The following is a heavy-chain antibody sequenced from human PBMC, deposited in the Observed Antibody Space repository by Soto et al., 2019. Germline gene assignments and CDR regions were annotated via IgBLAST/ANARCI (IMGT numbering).Heavy chain of an antibody. CDR2: IKQDGSEK. Sequence: PGGSLRLSCAASGFTFSSYWMSWVRQAPGKGLEWVANIKQDGSEKYYVDYVKGRFTISRDNAKNSLYLQMNSLRAEDTAVYYCARDLITYYDFWSPTGFDPWGQGTLVTVSS. CDR3: ARDLITYYDFWSPTGFDP. D-gene: IGHD3-3*01. CDR1: GFTFSSYW. V-gene: IGHV3-7*01. J-gene: IGHJ5*02.